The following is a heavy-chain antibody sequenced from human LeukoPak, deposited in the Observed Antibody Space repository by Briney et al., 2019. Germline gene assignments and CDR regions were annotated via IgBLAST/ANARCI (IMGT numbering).Heavy chain of an antibody. D-gene: IGHD3-22*01. J-gene: IGHJ4*02. CDR3: ARVRFFDSSGYYYDFDF. CDR1: GGSISSSSYY. Sequence: PSETLSLTCTVSGGSISSSSYYWGWIRQPPGKGLDWIGHMYHNGITYYDPSLKSRVTISLDTSKNQFSLNLSSVTAADTAVYYCARVRFFDSSGYYYDFDFWGQGTLVTVSS. CDR2: MYHNGIT. V-gene: IGHV4-39*07.